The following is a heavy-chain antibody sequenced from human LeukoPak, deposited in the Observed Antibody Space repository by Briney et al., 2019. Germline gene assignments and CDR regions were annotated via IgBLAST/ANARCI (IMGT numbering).Heavy chain of an antibody. V-gene: IGHV3-7*01. CDR2: IKPDGSGK. Sequence: GGSLRLSCAASGFTFSSYWMTWVRQAPGKGLEWVANIKPDGSGKDYVDSVKGRFTISRDNAKNTLYLQMNSLRAEDTAVYYCTREAGYWGQGTLVTVSS. J-gene: IGHJ4*02. CDR1: GFTFSSYW. CDR3: TREAGY.